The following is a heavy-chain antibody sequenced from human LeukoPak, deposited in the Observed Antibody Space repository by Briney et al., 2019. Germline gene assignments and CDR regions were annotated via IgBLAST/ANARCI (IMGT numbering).Heavy chain of an antibody. V-gene: IGHV3-23*01. D-gene: IGHD6-19*01. CDR2: ISGSGGST. CDR1: GFTFSSYA. Sequence: GSLRLSCAASGFTFSSYAMSWVRQAPGKGLEWVSAISGSGGSTYYADSVKGRFTISRDNSKNTLYLQINSLRAEDTAVYYCAKDYGAVAGTGNFDYWGQGTLVTVSS. CDR3: AKDYGAVAGTGNFDY. J-gene: IGHJ4*02.